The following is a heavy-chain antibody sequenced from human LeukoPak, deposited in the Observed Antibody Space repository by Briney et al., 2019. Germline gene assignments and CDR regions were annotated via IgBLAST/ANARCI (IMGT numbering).Heavy chain of an antibody. D-gene: IGHD6-19*01. J-gene: IGHJ4*02. CDR1: GYTFTSYA. V-gene: IGHV1-3*01. CDR2: INAGNGNT. Sequence: ASVKVSCKASGYTFTSYAMHWVRQAPGQRLEWMGWINAGNGNTKYSQKFQGRVTITTDTSTSTAYMELRSLRSDDTAVYYCARDEIAVRFDYWGQGTLVTVSS. CDR3: ARDEIAVRFDY.